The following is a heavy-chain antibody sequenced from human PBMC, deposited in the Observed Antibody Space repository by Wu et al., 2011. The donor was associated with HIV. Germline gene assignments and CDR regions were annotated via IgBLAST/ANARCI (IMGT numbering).Heavy chain of an antibody. CDR2: INPNNGDT. CDR3: ARGNWNDRSHSYGMDV. V-gene: IGHV1-2*02. D-gene: IGHD1-1*01. Sequence: QVQLLQSGTEVKKPGASVKVSCKASGYTFTGYYMHWVRQAPGQGLEWMGWINPNNGDTNYAQNFQGRVTMTRDTSITTAYMELSRLTYDDTAVYYCARGNWNDRSHSYGMDVWGQGTTVTGLL. CDR1: GYTFTGYY. J-gene: IGHJ6*02.